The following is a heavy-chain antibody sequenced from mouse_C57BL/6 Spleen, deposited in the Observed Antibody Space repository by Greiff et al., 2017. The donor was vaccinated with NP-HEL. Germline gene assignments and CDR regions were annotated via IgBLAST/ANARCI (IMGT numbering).Heavy chain of an antibody. J-gene: IGHJ2*01. V-gene: IGHV3-6*01. D-gene: IGHD1-1*01. CDR3: AIDDYYGLYYFDY. CDR1: GYSITSCSY. CDR2: ISYDGSN. Sequence: DVQLQESGPGLVKPSQSLSLTCSVTGYSITSCSYWNWIRQFPGNKLEWMGSISYDGSNNYNQTLKNRISITRDTSKNQSFLKLNSVTTEDTATYYCAIDDYYGLYYFDYWGQGTTLTVSS.